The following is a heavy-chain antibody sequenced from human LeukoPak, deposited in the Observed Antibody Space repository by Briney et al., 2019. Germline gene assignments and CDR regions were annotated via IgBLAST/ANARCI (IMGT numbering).Heavy chain of an antibody. J-gene: IGHJ4*02. CDR1: GYTFTSYD. CDR3: ARSHYDILTGQTGSFDY. Sequence: ASVKVSFKASGYTFTSYDINWVRQAPGQGLEWMGWMNPNSGNTGYAQKFQGRVTMTRNTSISTAYMELSSLRSEDTAVYYCARSHYDILTGQTGSFDYWGQGTLVTVSS. CDR2: MNPNSGNT. D-gene: IGHD3-9*01. V-gene: IGHV1-8*01.